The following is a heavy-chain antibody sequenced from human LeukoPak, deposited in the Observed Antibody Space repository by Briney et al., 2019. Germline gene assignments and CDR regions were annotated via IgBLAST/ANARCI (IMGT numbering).Heavy chain of an antibody. CDR1: GLTFNNGW. D-gene: IGHD3-3*01. CDR2: INSKTDGGTI. Sequence: PGGSLRLSCAASGLTFNNGWMTWVRQAPGKGLEWVGRINSKTDGGTIHYAAPVRGRFIISRDDSKNMLYLQMNSLKAEDAAVYYCARDVPKPTYYDFWSGYYNSWFDPWGQGTLVTVSS. J-gene: IGHJ5*02. CDR3: ARDVPKPTYYDFWSGYYNSWFDP. V-gene: IGHV3-15*01.